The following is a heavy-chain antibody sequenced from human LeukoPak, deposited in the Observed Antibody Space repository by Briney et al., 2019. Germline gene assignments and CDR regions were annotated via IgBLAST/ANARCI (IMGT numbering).Heavy chain of an antibody. Sequence: KHGESLKISCKGSGYSFTSYWIGWVRQVPGKGLEWMGIIYPGDSDTRYSPSFQGQVTISADKSITTAYLQWSGLKASDTAIYYCARSYSSGLRGDSDYWGQGTLVTVSS. V-gene: IGHV5-51*01. J-gene: IGHJ4*02. D-gene: IGHD6-19*01. CDR3: ARSYSSGLRGDSDY. CDR2: IYPGDSDT. CDR1: GYSFTSYW.